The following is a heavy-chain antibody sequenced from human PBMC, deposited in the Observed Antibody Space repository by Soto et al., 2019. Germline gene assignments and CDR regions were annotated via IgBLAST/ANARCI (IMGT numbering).Heavy chain of an antibody. D-gene: IGHD3-3*01. J-gene: IGHJ4*02. CDR2: ISGSGENT. CDR3: ADGGEWSFNFEY. V-gene: IGHV3-23*01. Sequence: EVQLLESGGGLVQPGGSLRLSCAASGFSFSIYAMRWVRQAPGKGLEWVCGISGSGENTYYADSVKGRFTISRDNSKNTLYLQMNNLRVEDKAVYYCADGGEWSFNFEYWGQGTLVTVFS. CDR1: GFSFSIYA.